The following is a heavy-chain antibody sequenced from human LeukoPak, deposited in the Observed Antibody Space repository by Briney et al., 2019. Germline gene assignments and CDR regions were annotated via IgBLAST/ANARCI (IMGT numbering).Heavy chain of an antibody. J-gene: IGHJ4*02. Sequence: PGGSLRLSCAPSIGFTLRKYAIHWVGQAPGKVLEWVAVISIDGSRQHYADFLVGRFTISRDNSKNTVSLQMSSLRTEDTAVYFCAREQGGSGSSGFAYWGQGTLVTVSS. CDR1: GFTLRKYA. CDR2: ISIDGSRQ. V-gene: IGHV3-30*15. D-gene: IGHD6-19*01. CDR3: AREQGGSGSSGFAY.